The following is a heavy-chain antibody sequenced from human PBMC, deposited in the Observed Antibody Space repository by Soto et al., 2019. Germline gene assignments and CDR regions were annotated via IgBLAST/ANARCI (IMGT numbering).Heavy chain of an antibody. CDR3: ARHQSSSWSLYHYYGMDV. D-gene: IGHD6-13*01. Sequence: PGESLKISCKGSGYSFTSYWIGWVRQMPGKGLEWMGIIYPGDSDTRYSPSFQGQVTISADKSISTAYLQWSSLKASDTAMYYCARHQSSSWSLYHYYGMDVWGQGTTVTVSS. V-gene: IGHV5-51*01. J-gene: IGHJ6*01. CDR1: GYSFTSYW. CDR2: IYPGDSDT.